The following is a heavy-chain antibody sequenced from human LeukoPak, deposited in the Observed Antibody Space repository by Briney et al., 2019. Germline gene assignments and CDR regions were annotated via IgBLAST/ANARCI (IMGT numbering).Heavy chain of an antibody. CDR3: ARGPELRYFDWLDLDY. V-gene: IGHV1-8*02. CDR1: GYTFTSYA. J-gene: IGHJ4*02. D-gene: IGHD3-9*01. Sequence: ASVKVSCKASGYTFTSYAMNWVRQATGQGLEWMGWMNPNSGNTGYAQKFQGRVTMTRNTSISTAYMELSSLRSEDTAVYYCARGPELRYFDWLDLDYWGQGTLVTVSS. CDR2: MNPNSGNT.